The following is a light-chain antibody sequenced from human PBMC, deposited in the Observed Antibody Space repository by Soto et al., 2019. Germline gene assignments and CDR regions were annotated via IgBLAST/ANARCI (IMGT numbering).Light chain of an antibody. V-gene: IGKV3-20*01. CDR1: QSVSSSY. Sequence: EIVLTQSPGTLSLSPGERATLSCRAMQSVSSSYLAWYQQKPGQAPRPVIYGASSKAIGIPDRFSGSGSGTAFTLTISRLEPEDFAVYYCQQYGSSPWTFRQGTQVEI. CDR3: QQYGSSPWT. J-gene: IGKJ1*01. CDR2: GAS.